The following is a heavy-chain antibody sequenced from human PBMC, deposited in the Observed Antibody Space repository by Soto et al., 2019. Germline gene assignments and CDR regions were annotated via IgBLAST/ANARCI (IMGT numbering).Heavy chain of an antibody. D-gene: IGHD1-26*01. CDR3: ARGYGEGAMDPFDY. J-gene: IGHJ4*02. CDR1: GFTFSRYW. CDR2: INSDGSST. V-gene: IGHV3-74*01. Sequence: EVQLVESGGGLVQPGGSLRLSCAASGFTFSRYWMHWVCQAPGKGLVWVSRINSDGSSTNYADSVKGRFTISRDNTKNTLYQQMNSQKAEDTAVYYCARGYGEGAMDPFDYRGQGTLVTVSS.